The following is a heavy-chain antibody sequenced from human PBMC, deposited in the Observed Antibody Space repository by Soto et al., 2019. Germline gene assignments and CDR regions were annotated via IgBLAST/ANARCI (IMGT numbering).Heavy chain of an antibody. Sequence: ASVKVSCKASGGTLSSYTFSWVRQAPGQGLEWMGRVIAYLGVTNYAKKFQGRVTMTTDTSTSTAYMELRSLRSDATAVYYCARSNIKYSGSYFLDVWGQGTTVTVSS. J-gene: IGHJ6*02. CDR1: GGTLSSYT. D-gene: IGHD1-26*01. CDR3: ARSNIKYSGSYFLDV. CDR2: VIAYLGVT. V-gene: IGHV1-18*01.